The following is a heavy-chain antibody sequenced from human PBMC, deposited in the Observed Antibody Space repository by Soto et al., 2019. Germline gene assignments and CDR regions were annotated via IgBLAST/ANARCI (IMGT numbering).Heavy chain of an antibody. CDR1: GDTFSSYT. CDR2: IIPILGIA. J-gene: IGHJ6*02. D-gene: IGHD2-15*01. Sequence: QVQLVQSGAEVKKPGSSVKVSCKASGDTFSSYTISWVRQAPGHGLEWMGRIIPILGIANYAQKFQGRVTVTADKSTSTAYMELSSLRSEDTAVYYCARDQDCSGGSCYRGGMDVWGQGTTVTVSS. V-gene: IGHV1-69*08. CDR3: ARDQDCSGGSCYRGGMDV.